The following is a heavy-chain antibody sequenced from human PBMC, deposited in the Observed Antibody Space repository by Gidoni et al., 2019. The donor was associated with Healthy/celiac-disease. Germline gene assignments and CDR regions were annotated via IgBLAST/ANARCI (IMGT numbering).Heavy chain of an antibody. CDR1: GGSISSGGYY. D-gene: IGHD3-22*01. V-gene: IGHV4-31*03. CDR3: AREGERYYDSSGKTDAFDI. J-gene: IGHJ3*02. CDR2: IYYSGST. Sequence: QVQLQESGPGLVKPSQTLSLTCTVSGGSISSGGYYWSWSRQHPGKGLEWIGYIYYSGSTYYNPSLKSRVTISVDTSKTQFSLKLSAVTAADTAVYYCAREGERYYDSSGKTDAFDIWGQGTMVTVSS.